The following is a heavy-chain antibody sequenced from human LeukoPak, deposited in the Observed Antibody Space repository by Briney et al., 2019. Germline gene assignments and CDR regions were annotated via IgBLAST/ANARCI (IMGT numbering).Heavy chain of an antibody. CDR2: ISAYNGDI. V-gene: IGHV1-18*01. CDR1: GYTFTKYG. CDR3: ARESGSDAFDI. Sequence: GASVKVSCKASGYTFTKYGVSWVRQAPGQGLEWMGWISAYNGDIKYAQRGKGRVTMTTDTSTSTVYMELRSLRSDDTAMYYCARESGSDAFDIWGQGTMVTVSS. J-gene: IGHJ3*02.